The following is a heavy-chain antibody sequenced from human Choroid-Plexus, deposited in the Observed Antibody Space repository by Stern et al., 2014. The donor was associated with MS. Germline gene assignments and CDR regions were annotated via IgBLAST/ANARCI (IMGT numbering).Heavy chain of an antibody. Sequence: QVQLVQSGPEVKKSGSSVKVSCTASGGTFGHHGISWVRQVPGQGLEWMGSIMPLFGVPNSAQKFQGRVTFTADKSTNIAYMELSSLRSEDTALYFCAREGGDFGKLIFALDLWGQGTLVTVSA. V-gene: IGHV1-69*09. J-gene: IGHJ3*01. D-gene: IGHD3-16*01. CDR3: AREGGDFGKLIFALDL. CDR2: IMPLFGVP. CDR1: GGTFGHHG.